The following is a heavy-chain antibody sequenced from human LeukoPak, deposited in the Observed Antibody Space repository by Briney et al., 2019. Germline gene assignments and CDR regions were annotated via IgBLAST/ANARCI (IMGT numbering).Heavy chain of an antibody. CDR3: ARRVNNYFDY. CDR1: GFTFSSYS. D-gene: IGHD2-21*01. V-gene: IGHV3-21*01. J-gene: IGHJ4*02. Sequence: GGSLRLSCAASGFTFSSYSMNWVRQAPGKGLEWVSSISSSSSYIYYADSVKGRLTISRDNAKNSLYLQMNSLRAEDTAVYYCARRVNNYFDYWGQGTLVTVSS. CDR2: ISSSSSYI.